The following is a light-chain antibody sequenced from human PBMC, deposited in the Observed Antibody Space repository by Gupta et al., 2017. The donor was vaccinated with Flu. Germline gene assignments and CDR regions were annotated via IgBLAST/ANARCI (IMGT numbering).Light chain of an antibody. CDR3: QTWDTAIRV. CDR1: SGHSKYA. V-gene: IGLV4-69*01. Sequence: QLAVTQSPSASASLGASVRLTCTLSSGHSKYAIAWHQQQPDKGPRFLMMVDPDGSHTKGDGIPDRCSGSSSGAARYLTIASLQADDEDDYYCQTWDTAIRVFGGGTKLTVL. J-gene: IGLJ3*02. CDR2: VDPDGSH.